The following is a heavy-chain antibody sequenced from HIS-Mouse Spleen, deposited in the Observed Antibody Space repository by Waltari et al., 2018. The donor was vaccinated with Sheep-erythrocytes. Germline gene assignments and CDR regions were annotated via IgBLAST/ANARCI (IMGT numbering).Heavy chain of an antibody. D-gene: IGHD6-19*01. CDR3: ERGGIAVAGYYFDY. CDR1: GYTFSRNA. J-gene: IGHJ4*02. Sequence: EVQLVESGGGLVQPGVSRRLSGAAGGYTFSRNAMHWVRQAPGKGLEYVLDISSNGGSIYYANSVKGRFTISRDNSKNTLYLQMGSLRAEDMAVYYCERGGIAVAGYYFDYWGQGTLVTVSS. CDR2: ISSNGGSI. V-gene: IGHV3-64*01.